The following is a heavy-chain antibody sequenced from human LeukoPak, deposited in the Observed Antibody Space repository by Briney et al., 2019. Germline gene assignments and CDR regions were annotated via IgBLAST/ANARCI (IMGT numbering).Heavy chain of an antibody. D-gene: IGHD5-24*01. Sequence: GGSLRLSCAASGFTVSSNYMNWVRQAPGKGLEWVSCISSSSTYIYYADSVKGRFTISRDNAKNSLYLQMNSLRAEDTAVYYCARSMAAISFSFHYWGQGTLVTVSS. CDR3: ARSMAAISFSFHY. V-gene: IGHV3-21*01. CDR2: ISSSSTYI. J-gene: IGHJ4*02. CDR1: GFTVSSNY.